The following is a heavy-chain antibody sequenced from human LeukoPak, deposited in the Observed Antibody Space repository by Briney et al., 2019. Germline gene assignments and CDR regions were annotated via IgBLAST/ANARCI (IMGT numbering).Heavy chain of an antibody. CDR2: IWYDGSNK. J-gene: IGHJ4*02. V-gene: IGHV3-33*01. Sequence: RGSLRLSCATSGFTFSDYGMHWVRQAPGKGLEGVAVIWYDGSNKNYADSVKVRFTISRDNSNTTLYLQMSSLRAEDTAVYYCARRMAAAGTGGGDYWGQGTLVTVSS. CDR3: ARRMAAAGTGGGDY. CDR1: GFTFSDYG. D-gene: IGHD6-13*01.